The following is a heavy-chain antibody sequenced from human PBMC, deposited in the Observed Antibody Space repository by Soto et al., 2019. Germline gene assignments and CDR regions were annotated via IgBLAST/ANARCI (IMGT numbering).Heavy chain of an antibody. J-gene: IGHJ6*02. CDR2: IYPGDSST. CDR3: AKQSDYGDNYYYYGMEV. CDR1: GYSFTSYW. Sequence: PGESLKISCKGSGYSFTSYWSGWVSQMTGKALEWMGIIYPGDSSTRYSPSFQGHVTMSVDKSISTAYLQWSSLKASDTAVYYCAKQSDYGDNYYYYGMEVWGPGTTVTVSS. D-gene: IGHD4-17*01. V-gene: IGHV5-51*01.